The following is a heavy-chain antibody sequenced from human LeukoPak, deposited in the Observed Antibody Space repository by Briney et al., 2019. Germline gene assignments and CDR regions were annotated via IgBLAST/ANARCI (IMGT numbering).Heavy chain of an antibody. CDR3: ARDSPLRYCSSTSCYRTLDY. V-gene: IGHV4-31*03. CDR1: GGSISSGGYY. Sequence: SQTLSLTCTVSGGSISSGGYYWSWIRQHPGKGLEWIGYIYYSGSTYYNPSLKSRVTISVDTSKNQFSLKLSPVTAADTAVYYCARDSPLRYCSSTSCYRTLDYWGQGALVTVSS. D-gene: IGHD2-2*01. J-gene: IGHJ4*02. CDR2: IYYSGST.